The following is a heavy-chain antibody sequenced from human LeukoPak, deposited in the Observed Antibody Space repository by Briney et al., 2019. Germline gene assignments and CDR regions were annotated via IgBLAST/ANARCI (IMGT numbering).Heavy chain of an antibody. CDR2: IYPGDSDT. CDR3: ARLASTRFDP. CDR1: GFRFNIYW. J-gene: IGHJ5*02. Sequence: GESLKISCKASGFRFNIYWIGWVRQMPGKGLEWMGIIYPGDSDTRYSPSFQGQVTISADKSISTAYLQWSSLKASDTAMYYCARLASTRFDPWGQGTLVTVSS. V-gene: IGHV5-51*01. D-gene: IGHD1-1*01.